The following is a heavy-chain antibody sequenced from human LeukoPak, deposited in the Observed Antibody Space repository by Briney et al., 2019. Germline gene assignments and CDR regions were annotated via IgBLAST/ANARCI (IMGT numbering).Heavy chain of an antibody. V-gene: IGHV4-38-2*01. J-gene: IGHJ4*02. CDR2: IYHSGST. CDR3: ARHGHDFTLDY. D-gene: IGHD3-3*01. CDR1: GYPISSGFY. Sequence: SETLSLTCAVSGYPISSGFYWGCIRQPPGKGLEWIGSIYHSGSTYYNPSLKSRVTISVDTSKNQFSLKLSSVTAADTAVYYCARHGHDFTLDYWGQGTLVTVSS.